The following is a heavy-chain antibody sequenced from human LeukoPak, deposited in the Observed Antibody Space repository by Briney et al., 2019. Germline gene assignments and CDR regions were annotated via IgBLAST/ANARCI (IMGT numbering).Heavy chain of an antibody. J-gene: IGHJ4*02. D-gene: IGHD1-26*01. CDR3: ARALRYRRFPFDY. CDR1: GGSISSSSYY. Sequence: PSETLSLTCTVSGGSISSSSYYWGWIRQPPGKGLEWIGYIYYSGSTNYNPSLKSRVTISVDTSKNQFSLKLSSVTAADTTVYYCARALRYRRFPFDYWGQGTLVTVSS. V-gene: IGHV4-61*05. CDR2: IYYSGST.